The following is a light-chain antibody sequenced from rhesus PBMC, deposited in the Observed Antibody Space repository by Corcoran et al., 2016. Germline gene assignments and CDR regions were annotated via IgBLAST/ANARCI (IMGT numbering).Light chain of an antibody. CDR2: AAT. CDR1: QGIRDY. V-gene: IGKV1-36*02. Sequence: DIQMTQSPSSLSASVGDRVTITCRASQGIRDYLSWYQQKTGKAPKSLMYAATNLESGVPSRVSGSGAGTDFTLSISSLQPADFAAYYCLEGYSTPWTFGQGTKVEIK. CDR3: LEGYSTPWT. J-gene: IGKJ1*01.